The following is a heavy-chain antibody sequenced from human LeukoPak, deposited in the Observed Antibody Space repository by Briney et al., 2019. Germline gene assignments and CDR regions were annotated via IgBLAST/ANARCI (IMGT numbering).Heavy chain of an antibody. J-gene: IGHJ4*02. CDR2: ISWNSGSI. CDR1: GFTFDDYG. D-gene: IGHD2-21*02. Sequence: GRSLRLSCAASGFTFDDYGMHWVRHVPGKGLEWVSGISWNSGSIAYVDSVKGRFTISRDNARNSLYLQMHSLRAEDTAFYYCTRDIKGDYFFDYWGQGTLVTVSS. V-gene: IGHV3-9*01. CDR3: TRDIKGDYFFDY.